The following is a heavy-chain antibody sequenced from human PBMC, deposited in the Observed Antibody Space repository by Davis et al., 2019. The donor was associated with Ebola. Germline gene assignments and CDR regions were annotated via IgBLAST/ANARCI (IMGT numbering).Heavy chain of an antibody. J-gene: IGHJ6*02. CDR1: GYTLTELS. CDR2: FDPEDGET. Sequence: ASVKVSCKVSGYTLTELSMHWVRQAPGKGLEWMGGFDPEDGETIYAQKFQGRVTMTEDTSTDTAYMELSSLRSEDTAVYYCASFGVGAINYYYGMDVWGQGTLVTVSS. CDR3: ASFGVGAINYYYGMDV. D-gene: IGHD1-26*01. V-gene: IGHV1-24*01.